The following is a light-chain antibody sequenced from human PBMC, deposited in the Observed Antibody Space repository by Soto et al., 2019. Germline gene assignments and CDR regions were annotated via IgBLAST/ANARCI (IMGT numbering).Light chain of an antibody. CDR1: SGYSNYK. CDR2: VGTGGIVG. J-gene: IGLJ2*01. V-gene: IGLV9-49*01. Sequence: QTVVTQPPSASASLGASVTLTCTLSSGYSNYKVDWYQQRPGKGPRFVMRVGTGGIVGSKGDGIPDRFSVLGSGLNRYLTIKNIQEEDESDYHCGADHGSGSNFFVVFGGGPKLTVL. CDR3: GADHGSGSNFFVV.